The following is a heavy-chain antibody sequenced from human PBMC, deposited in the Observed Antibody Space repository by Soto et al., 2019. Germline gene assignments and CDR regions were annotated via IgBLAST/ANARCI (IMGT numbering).Heavy chain of an antibody. D-gene: IGHD1-1*01. CDR3: VRDGTKTLRDWFDP. CDR2: IYATGTT. CDR1: GASITGYY. V-gene: IGHV4-4*07. Sequence: SETLSLTCTVSGASITGYYWSWIRKSAGKGLEWIGRIYATGTTDYNPSLKSRVMMSVDTSKKQFSLKLRSVTAADTAVYYCVRDGTKTLRDWFDPWGQGISVTVS. J-gene: IGHJ5*02.